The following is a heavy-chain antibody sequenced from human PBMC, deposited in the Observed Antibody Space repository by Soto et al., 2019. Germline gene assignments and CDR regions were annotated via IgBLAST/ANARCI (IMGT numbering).Heavy chain of an antibody. V-gene: IGHV3-23*01. CDR2: ISGGGDTT. Sequence: EVQLLESGGGLVQPGGSLRLSCAASGFTFNNYAMTWVRQAPGKGLEWVSAISGGGDTTSYADSVKGRFTVSRDVSKNTLYLHMSSLRAEDTALYYCAKGRGGSGSLTPRVDVWGQGTLVTVSS. CDR3: AKGRGGSGSLTPRVDV. J-gene: IGHJ4*02. CDR1: GFTFNNYA. D-gene: IGHD3-10*01.